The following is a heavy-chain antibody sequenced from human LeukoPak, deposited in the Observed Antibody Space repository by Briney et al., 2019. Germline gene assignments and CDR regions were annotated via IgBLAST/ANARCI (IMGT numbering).Heavy chain of an antibody. V-gene: IGHV3-74*01. CDR1: EFTFSSYW. J-gene: IGHJ2*01. CDR2: INPDGGRI. CDR3: ARVGTGSWYFDL. Sequence: GGSLRLSCAASEFTFSSYWMSWFRQAPGKGLVWVSRINPDGGRISYADSVQGRFTISRDNAKNTVYLQMNSLRAEDTAVYYCARVGTGSWYFDLWGRGTLVTFSS. D-gene: IGHD3-10*01.